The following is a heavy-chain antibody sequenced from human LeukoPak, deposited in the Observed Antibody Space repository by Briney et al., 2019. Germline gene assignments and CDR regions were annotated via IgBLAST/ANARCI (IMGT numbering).Heavy chain of an antibody. D-gene: IGHD2-15*01. V-gene: IGHV4-59*01. Sequence: SETLSLTCTVSGGSISSYYWSWIRQPPGKGLEWIGYIYYSGSTNYNPSLKSRVTISVDTSKNQFSPKLSCVTAADTAVYYCARDSSGYCSGGSCLQNWFDPWGQGTLVTVSS. CDR1: GGSISSYY. J-gene: IGHJ5*02. CDR3: ARDSSGYCSGGSCLQNWFDP. CDR2: IYYSGST.